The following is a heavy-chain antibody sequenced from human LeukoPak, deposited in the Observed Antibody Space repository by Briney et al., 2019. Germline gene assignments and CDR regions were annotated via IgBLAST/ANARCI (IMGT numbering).Heavy chain of an antibody. V-gene: IGHV1-3*01. J-gene: IGHJ3*02. D-gene: IGHD2-21*02. CDR3: ARDCHAGTCGSGWHDDAFDI. Sequence: ASVKVSCKASGYTFTSYAMHWVRQAPGQRLEWMGWINAGNGNTKYSQKFQGRVTITRDTSASTAYMELSSLRSEDTAVYYCARDCHAGTCGSGWHDDAFDIWGQGTMVTVSS. CDR2: INAGNGNT. CDR1: GYTFTSYA.